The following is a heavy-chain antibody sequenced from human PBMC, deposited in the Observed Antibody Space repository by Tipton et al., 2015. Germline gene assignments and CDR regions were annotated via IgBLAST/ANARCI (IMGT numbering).Heavy chain of an antibody. CDR2: IYYSGST. J-gene: IGHJ1*01. CDR1: GGSISNYY. D-gene: IGHD3-22*01. CDR3: ARASIIQGYYHDSSRYYLFNS. V-gene: IGHV4-59*01. Sequence: TLSLTCTVSGGSISNYYWGWIRQPPGKGLEWIGYIYYSGSTNYNPSLRSRVAMSMDTSKNQFSLKLSSVIAADTAVYYCARASIIQGYYHDSSRYYLFNSWGQGTLVTVSS.